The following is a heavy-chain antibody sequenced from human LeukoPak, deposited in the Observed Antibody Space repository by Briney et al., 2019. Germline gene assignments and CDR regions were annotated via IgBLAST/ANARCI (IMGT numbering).Heavy chain of an antibody. CDR3: ARGYYDFWSGYYADAFDI. Sequence: PSETLSLTCTVSGGSISSGDYYWSWIRQPPGKGLEWIGYIYYSGSTYYNPSLKSRVTISVDTSKNQFFLKLSSCTSADTAVYYRARGYYDFWSGYYADAFDIWGQGTMVTVSS. CDR1: GGSISSGDYY. V-gene: IGHV4-30-4*08. J-gene: IGHJ3*02. D-gene: IGHD3-3*01. CDR2: IYYSGST.